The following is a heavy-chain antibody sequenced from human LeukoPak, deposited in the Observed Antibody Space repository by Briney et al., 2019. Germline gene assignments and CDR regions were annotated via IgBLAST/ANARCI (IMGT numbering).Heavy chain of an antibody. CDR1: GGSFSGYY. D-gene: IGHD2-2*01. J-gene: IGHJ5*02. CDR3: ARSRYCSSTSCYDQNWFDP. CDR2: INHSGST. V-gene: IGHV4-34*01. Sequence: SKTLSLTCAVYGGSFSGYYWSWIRQPPGKGLEWIGEINHSGSTNYNPSLKSRVTISVDTSKNRFSLKLSSVTAADTAVYYCARSRYCSSTSCYDQNWFDPWGQGTLVTVSS.